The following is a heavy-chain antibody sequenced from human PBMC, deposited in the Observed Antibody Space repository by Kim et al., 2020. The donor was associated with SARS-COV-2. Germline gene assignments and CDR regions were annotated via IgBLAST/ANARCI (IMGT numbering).Heavy chain of an antibody. CDR3: TTIETLFYDSSGYPFDH. CDR1: GFTFSNAW. J-gene: IGHJ4*02. V-gene: IGHV3-15*01. Sequence: GGSLRLSCAASGFTFSNAWMSWVRQAPGKGLEWVGRIKSKTDGGTTDYAAPVKGRFTISRDDSKNTLYLQMNSLKTEDTAVYYCTTIETLFYDSSGYPFDHWGQGTLVTVSS. CDR2: IKSKTDGGTT. D-gene: IGHD3-22*01.